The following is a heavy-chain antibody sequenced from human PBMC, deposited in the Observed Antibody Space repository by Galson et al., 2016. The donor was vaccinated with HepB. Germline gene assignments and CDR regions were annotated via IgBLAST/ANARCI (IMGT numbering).Heavy chain of an antibody. V-gene: IGHV3-7*03. Sequence: SLRLSCAASGFTFSSYWMSWVRQAPGKGLEWVANIKQDGSEKYYVDSVKGRFTISRDNSNNALYLQMNGLRAEDTAVYYCAKERLVRRIFDHWGQGTLLTVSS. CDR3: AKERLVRRIFDH. D-gene: IGHD1-1*01. CDR2: IKQDGSEK. J-gene: IGHJ4*02. CDR1: GFTFSSYW.